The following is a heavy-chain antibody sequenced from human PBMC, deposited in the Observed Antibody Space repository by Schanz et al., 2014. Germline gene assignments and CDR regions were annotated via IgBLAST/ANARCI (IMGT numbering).Heavy chain of an antibody. CDR3: ARPLGPNYYYYGLDV. CDR1: GFTFNDYW. Sequence: EVQLVESGGGLVQPGGSLKLSCAASGFTFNDYWMHWVRQAPGKGLVWGSRINSDGSTTIYADSVKGRFTISRDNAKNTLYLQMNSLRAEDTAVYYCARPLGPNYYYYGLDVWGQGTTVTVSS. J-gene: IGHJ6*02. V-gene: IGHV3-74*02. CDR2: INSDGSTT.